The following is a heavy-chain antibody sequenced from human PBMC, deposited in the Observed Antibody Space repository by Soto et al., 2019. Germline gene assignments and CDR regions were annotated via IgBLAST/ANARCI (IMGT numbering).Heavy chain of an antibody. CDR2: FIPIFGTA. V-gene: IGHV1-69*06. Sequence: QVQLVQSGAEVKKPGSSVKVSCKASGGTFSSYAISWVRQAPGQGLEWMGGFIPIFGTANYAQKFQGRVTITADKSASTAYMELSSLRSEDTAVYYCARRGYYDFWSGYLYGMDVWGQGTTVTVSS. CDR3: ARRGYYDFWSGYLYGMDV. CDR1: GGTFSSYA. D-gene: IGHD3-3*01. J-gene: IGHJ6*02.